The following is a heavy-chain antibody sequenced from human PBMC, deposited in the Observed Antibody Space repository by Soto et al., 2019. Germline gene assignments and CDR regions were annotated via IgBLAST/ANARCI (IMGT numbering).Heavy chain of an antibody. J-gene: IGHJ6*02. CDR3: ASGMLVRGAYYVDV. V-gene: IGHV6-1*01. D-gene: IGHD3-10*01. Sequence: SQTLSLTCVISGDRVTANTAGCNWIRQSPSRGLEWLGRTYYRSKWYYDYAGSVKGRMTISPDTSRNQFSLQLNSVSPEDTAVYYCASGMLVRGAYYVDVWGQRTTVTVSS. CDR1: GDRVTANTAG. CDR2: TYYRSKWYY.